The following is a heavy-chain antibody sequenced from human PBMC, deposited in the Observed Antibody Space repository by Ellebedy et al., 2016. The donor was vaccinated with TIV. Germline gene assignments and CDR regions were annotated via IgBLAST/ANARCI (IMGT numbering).Heavy chain of an antibody. CDR3: ARGVTTIGS. D-gene: IGHD4-17*01. V-gene: IGHV4-59*01. CDR2: IYYSGST. J-gene: IGHJ4*02. CDR1: GASIRSYY. Sequence: GSLRLSCTVSGASIRSYYWSWIRQPPGKGLEWIGYIYYSGSTNYIPSLKSRVTISADTSKNQVSLKLTSVTAADTAVYYCARGVTTIGSWGQGTLVTVSS.